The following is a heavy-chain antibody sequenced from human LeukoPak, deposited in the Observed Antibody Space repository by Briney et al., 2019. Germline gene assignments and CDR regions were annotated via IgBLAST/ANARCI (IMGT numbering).Heavy chain of an antibody. V-gene: IGHV4-59*11. CDR3: ARDQTRGYYYFDY. CDR1: GGSINSHF. D-gene: IGHD1-1*01. Sequence: SETLSLTCTVSGGSINSHFWSWIRQPPGKGPEWIAYIYDSGSTNYDPSLRSRVTISVDGSKNQFSLELRSVTAADTAVYYCARDQTRGYYYFDYWGQGTLVTVSS. CDR2: IYDSGST. J-gene: IGHJ4*02.